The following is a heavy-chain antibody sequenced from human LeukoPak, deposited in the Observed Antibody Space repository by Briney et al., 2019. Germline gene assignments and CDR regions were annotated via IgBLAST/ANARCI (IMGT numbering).Heavy chain of an antibody. CDR1: GFTFSSYW. Sequence: GGSLRLSCAASGFTFSSYWMHWVRQAPGKGLVWVSRINSDGSSTSYADSVKGRSTISRDNAKNTLYLQMNSLRAEDTAVYYCARWGLYSGYGYYYYGMDVWGQGTTVTVSS. CDR2: INSDGSST. CDR3: ARWGLYSGYGYYYYGMDV. J-gene: IGHJ6*02. V-gene: IGHV3-74*01. D-gene: IGHD5-12*01.